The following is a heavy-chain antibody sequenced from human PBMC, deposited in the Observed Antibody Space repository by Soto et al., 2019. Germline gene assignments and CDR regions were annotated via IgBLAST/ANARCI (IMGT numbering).Heavy chain of an antibody. J-gene: IGHJ3*02. CDR1: GGSISSYY. Sequence: QVQLQESGPGLVKPSETLSLTCTVSGGSISSYYWSWIRQPPGKGLEWIGYIYYSGSTNYNPSLKSRVTISVDTSKNQFSLKVTSVTSADTAVYYCARTGGVGLGAFDIWGQGTMVTVSS. CDR3: ARTGGVGLGAFDI. CDR2: IYYSGST. V-gene: IGHV4-59*01. D-gene: IGHD6-19*01.